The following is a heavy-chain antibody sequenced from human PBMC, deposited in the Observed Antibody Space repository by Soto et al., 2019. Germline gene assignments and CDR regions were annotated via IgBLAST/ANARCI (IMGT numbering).Heavy chain of an antibody. Sequence: PGGSLRLSCAASGFTFSSYGMHWVRQAPGKGLEWVAVISYDGSNKYYADSVKGRFTISRDNSKNTLYLQMNSLRAEDTAVYYCAKDRAPLSGDYYYYGMDVWGQGTTVTVSS. V-gene: IGHV3-30*18. CDR3: AKDRAPLSGDYYYYGMDV. CDR1: GFTFSSYG. CDR2: ISYDGSNK. D-gene: IGHD2-21*01. J-gene: IGHJ6*02.